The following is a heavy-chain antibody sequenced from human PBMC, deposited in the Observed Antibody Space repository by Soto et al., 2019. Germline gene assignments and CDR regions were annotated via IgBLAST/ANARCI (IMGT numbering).Heavy chain of an antibody. V-gene: IGHV1-69*13. CDR2: IIPIFGTA. CDR1: GGTFSSYA. J-gene: IGHJ6*02. Sequence: SVKVSCKASGGTFSSYAISWVRQAPGQGLEWMGGIIPIFGTANYAQKFQGRVTITADESTSTAYMELSSLRSEDTAVYYCARVGGYYGSGSYFNYYYYYGMDVWGQGTTVTVSS. D-gene: IGHD3-10*01. CDR3: ARVGGYYGSGSYFNYYYYYGMDV.